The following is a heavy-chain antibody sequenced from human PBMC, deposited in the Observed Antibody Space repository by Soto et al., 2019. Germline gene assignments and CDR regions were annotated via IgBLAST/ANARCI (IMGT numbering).Heavy chain of an antibody. V-gene: IGHV4-31*03. CDR2: IYYSGST. CDR3: ARDIDVGIAALGWFDP. D-gene: IGHD6-13*01. CDR1: GGSISSGGYY. Sequence: QVQLQESGPGLVKPSQTLSLTCTVSGGSISSGGYYWSWIRQHPGKGLEWIGYIYYSGSTYSHPSLKGRVTISVDASKNQFALKLSSVTAADTAVYYCARDIDVGIAALGWFDPWGQGTLVTDSS. J-gene: IGHJ5*02.